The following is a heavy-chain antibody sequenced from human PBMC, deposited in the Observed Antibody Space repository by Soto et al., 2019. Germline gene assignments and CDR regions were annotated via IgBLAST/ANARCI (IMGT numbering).Heavy chain of an antibody. Sequence: EVWLVESGGGWVQPGRSLRLSCAVSGFTFDDYAMHWVRQAPGKGLEWVSGISWKSGYRMYADSVKGRFIISRDNARNSLSLQINSLRPEDTALYYCAKGRDISGPDYWGQGTLVTVSS. D-gene: IGHD6-19*01. CDR3: AKGRDISGPDY. CDR2: ISWKSGYR. V-gene: IGHV3-9*01. J-gene: IGHJ4*02. CDR1: GFTFDDYA.